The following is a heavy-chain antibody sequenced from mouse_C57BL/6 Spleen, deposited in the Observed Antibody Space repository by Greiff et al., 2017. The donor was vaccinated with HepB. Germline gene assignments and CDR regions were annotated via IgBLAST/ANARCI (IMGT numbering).Heavy chain of an antibody. CDR1: GYSITSGYY. CDR2: ISYDGSN. V-gene: IGHV3-6*01. D-gene: IGHD2-1*01. J-gene: IGHJ1*03. Sequence: EVKLVESGPGLVKPSQSLSLTCSVTGYSITSGYYWNWIRQFPGNKLEWMGYISYDGSNNYNPSLKNRISITRDTSKNQFFLKLNSVTTEDTATYYCAREGLLTGYFDVWGTGTTVTVSS. CDR3: AREGLLTGYFDV.